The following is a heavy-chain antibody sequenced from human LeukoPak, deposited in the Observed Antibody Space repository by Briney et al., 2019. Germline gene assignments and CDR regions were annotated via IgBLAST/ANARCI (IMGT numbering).Heavy chain of an antibody. V-gene: IGHV4-39*01. D-gene: IGHD3-10*01. CDR2: IYYSGST. J-gene: IGHJ6*03. CDR3: ARRVGGYYYYYMDV. CDR1: GGSISSSSYY. Sequence: PSETLSLTCTVSGGSISSSSYYWGWIRQPPGKGLEWIGSIYYSGSTYYNPSLKSRVTISVDTSKNQFSLKLSSVTAADTAVYYCARRVGGYYYYYMDVWGKGTTVTISS.